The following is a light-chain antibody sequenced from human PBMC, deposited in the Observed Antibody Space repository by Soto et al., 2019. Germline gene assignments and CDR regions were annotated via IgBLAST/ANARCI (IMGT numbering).Light chain of an antibody. CDR1: QGISNF. J-gene: IGKJ1*01. CDR3: QKYNSAPWT. V-gene: IGKV1-27*01. Sequence: DIPMTQSPSSLSTSVGDRVTITCRASQGISNFLAWYQQKPGKVPKLLIYAASTLQSGVPSRFSGSGSGTDFTLTITSLQPEDVAAYYCQKYNSAPWTFGQGTKVEIK. CDR2: AAS.